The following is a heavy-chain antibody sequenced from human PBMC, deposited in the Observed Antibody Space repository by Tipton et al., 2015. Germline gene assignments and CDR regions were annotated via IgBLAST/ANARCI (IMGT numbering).Heavy chain of an antibody. D-gene: IGHD3-22*01. CDR3: ARHVSFYYDTHGSDALDI. Sequence: QLVQSGPEVKKPGESLKISCKGSGYSFTSYWIGWVRQMPGKGLEWMGIIYPGDSDTRYSPSFQGQVTISADKSISTAYLHWSSLKASDTAMYYCARHVSFYYDTHGSDALDIWAQGTMVTVSS. CDR2: IYPGDSDT. CDR1: GYSFTSYW. J-gene: IGHJ3*02. V-gene: IGHV5-51*01.